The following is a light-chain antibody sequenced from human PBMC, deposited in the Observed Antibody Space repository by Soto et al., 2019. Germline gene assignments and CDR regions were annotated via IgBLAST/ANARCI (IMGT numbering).Light chain of an antibody. CDR3: QQDDDLPIT. CDR1: QDISDN. CDR2: DVS. V-gene: IGKV1-33*01. Sequence: DIQMTQSPASLSSSVGDIVTITCQASQDISDNLNWYQQKQGKAPKVLISDVSNLETGVSSRFSGSGSGTDFTFTISSLQAEDVATYYCQQDDDLPITVGQGTRLEI. J-gene: IGKJ5*01.